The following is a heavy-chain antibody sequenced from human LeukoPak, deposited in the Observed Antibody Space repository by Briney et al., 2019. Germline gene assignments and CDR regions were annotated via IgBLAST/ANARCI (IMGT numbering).Heavy chain of an antibody. CDR2: ISVSGNT. V-gene: IGHV3-23*01. Sequence: GGSLRLSCAASGFTLSSYAMSWVRQGPGKGLEWASAISVSGNTYHADSVKGRFTISRDSYKNTLYLQMNSLRAEDAAVYYCAKAPVTTCSGAYCYPFDYWGQGTLVTVSS. CDR1: GFTLSSYA. CDR3: AKAPVTTCSGAYCYPFDY. J-gene: IGHJ4*02. D-gene: IGHD2-15*01.